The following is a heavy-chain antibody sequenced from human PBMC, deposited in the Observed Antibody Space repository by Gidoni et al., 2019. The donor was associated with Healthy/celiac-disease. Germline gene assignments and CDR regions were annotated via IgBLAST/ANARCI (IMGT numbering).Heavy chain of an antibody. D-gene: IGHD3-9*01. J-gene: IGHJ4*02. V-gene: IGHV3-21*01. CDR3: ARVYDILTAIPDY. CDR1: GFTFSSYS. CDR2: ISSSSSYI. Sequence: EVQLVESGGGLVKPGGSLRLSCAASGFTFSSYSMNWVRQAPGKGLEWVSSISSSSSYIYYADSVKGRFTISRDNAKNSLYLQMNSLRAEDTAVYYCARVYDILTAIPDYWGQGTLVTVSS.